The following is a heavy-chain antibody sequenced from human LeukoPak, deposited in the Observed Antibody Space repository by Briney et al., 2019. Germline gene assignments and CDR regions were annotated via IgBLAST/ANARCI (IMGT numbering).Heavy chain of an antibody. V-gene: IGHV3-23*01. J-gene: IGHJ4*02. Sequence: GGSLRLSCAASGFTFSSYWITWVRQAPGKGLEWVSAISGSGGSTYYADSVKGRFTISRDNSKNTLYLQMNSLRAEDTAVYYCAKDTPDIVVVPAAIVSFDYWGQGTLVTVSS. D-gene: IGHD2-2*02. CDR1: GFTFSSYW. CDR3: AKDTPDIVVVPAAIVSFDY. CDR2: ISGSGGST.